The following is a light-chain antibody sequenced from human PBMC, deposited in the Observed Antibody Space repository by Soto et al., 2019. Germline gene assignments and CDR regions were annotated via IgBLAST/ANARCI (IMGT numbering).Light chain of an antibody. CDR2: KAS. CDR1: QSISNW. CDR3: QQYKSYFLT. J-gene: IGKJ4*01. Sequence: DIQMTQSPSTLSASVGDRVTITCRASQSISNWLACYQQKPGKAPKLMIYKASILESGVPSRFSGSGAGTEFTLTISSLQPDDFATYYCQQYKSYFLTFGGGTKVEIK. V-gene: IGKV1-5*03.